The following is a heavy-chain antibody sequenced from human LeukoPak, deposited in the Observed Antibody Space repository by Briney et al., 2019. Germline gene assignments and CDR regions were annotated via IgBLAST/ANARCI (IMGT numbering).Heavy chain of an antibody. CDR1: GYTFTSYG. CDR3: ARCHYYGSGNYVRVYSPDS. J-gene: IGHJ4*02. Sequence: ASVKVSCKASGYTFTSYGISWVRQAPGQGLEWMGWISAYNGNTNYAQTLQGRVTMTTDTSTSTAYMELRSLSSDDTAVYYCARCHYYGSGNYVRVYSPDSWGQGTLVTVSS. V-gene: IGHV1-18*01. CDR2: ISAYNGNT. D-gene: IGHD3-10*01.